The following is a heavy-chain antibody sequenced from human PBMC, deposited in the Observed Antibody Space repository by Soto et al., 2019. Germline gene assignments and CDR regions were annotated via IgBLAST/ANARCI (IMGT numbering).Heavy chain of an antibody. J-gene: IGHJ5*02. D-gene: IGHD3-3*01. V-gene: IGHV1-8*01. CDR1: GYTFTSHD. CDR2: MNPNTGNT. CDR3: ARGQHYDFWSGYNWFDP. Sequence: ASVKVSCKASGYTFTSHDINWVRQAAGHGLEWMGWMNPNTGNTGYAQKFQGRVTMTRNTSITTAYMELSRLRSDDTAVYYCARGQHYDFWSGYNWFDPRGQGTLVTVSS.